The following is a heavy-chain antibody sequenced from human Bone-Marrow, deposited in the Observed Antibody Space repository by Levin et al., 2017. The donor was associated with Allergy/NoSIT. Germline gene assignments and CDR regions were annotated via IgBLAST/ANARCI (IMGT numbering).Heavy chain of an antibody. CDR3: AKDDYGVIKPLNFDY. D-gene: IGHD4-17*01. CDR1: GFTFSSYA. CDR2: ISGSGGST. V-gene: IGHV3-23*01. J-gene: IGHJ4*02. Sequence: PGGSLRLSCAASGFTFSSYAMSWVRQAPGKGLAWVSTISGSGGSTYYADSVKGRFTISRDNSKNTLYLQMNSLRAEDTAVYYCAKDDYGVIKPLNFDYWGQGTLVTVSS.